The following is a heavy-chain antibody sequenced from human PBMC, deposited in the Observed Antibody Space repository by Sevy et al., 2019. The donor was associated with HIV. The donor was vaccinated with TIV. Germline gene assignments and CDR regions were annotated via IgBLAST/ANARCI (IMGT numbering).Heavy chain of an antibody. CDR3: ARDWSPHDYGDY. CDR2: INPNSGGT. D-gene: IGHD3-3*01. V-gene: IGHV1-2*02. Sequence: ASVKVSCKASGYTFTGYYMHLVRQAPGQGLEWMGWINPNSGGTNYAQKFQGRVTMTRDTSISTAYMELSRLRSDDTAVYYCARDWSPHDYGDYWGQGTLVTVSS. J-gene: IGHJ4*02. CDR1: GYTFTGYY.